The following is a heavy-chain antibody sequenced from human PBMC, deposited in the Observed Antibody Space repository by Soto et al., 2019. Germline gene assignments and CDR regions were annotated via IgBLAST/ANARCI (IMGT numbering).Heavy chain of an antibody. V-gene: IGHV4-4*07. CDR2: IYTSGRT. CDR1: GGSISSYY. D-gene: IGHD1-7*01. Sequence: QVQLQESGPGLVKPSETLSLTCTVSGGSISSYYWSWIRQPAGKGLEWIGRIYTSGRTNYNPSLQSRVHMSVDTSKNQFSLKLSSVTAADTAVYYCARGVITGTTLFLGGDAFDIWGQGTMVTVSS. CDR3: ARGVITGTTLFLGGDAFDI. J-gene: IGHJ3*02.